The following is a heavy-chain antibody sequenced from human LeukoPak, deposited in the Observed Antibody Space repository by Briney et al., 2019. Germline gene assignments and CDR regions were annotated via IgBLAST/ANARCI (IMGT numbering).Heavy chain of an antibody. CDR3: ATDWSLSRPETFDI. J-gene: IGHJ3*02. CDR1: GYTFIDYL. Sequence: GASVKVSCKASGYTFIDYLISWVRQAPGQGLEWMGWINVHNGNTKYAQKFQGRVTITTDESTSTAYMELSSLRSEDTAVYYCATDWSLSRPETFDIWGQGTMVTVSS. D-gene: IGHD3-3*01. CDR2: INVHNGNT. V-gene: IGHV1-18*01.